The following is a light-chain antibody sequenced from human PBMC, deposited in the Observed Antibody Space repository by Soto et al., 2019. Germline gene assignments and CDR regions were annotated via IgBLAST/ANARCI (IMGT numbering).Light chain of an antibody. CDR2: EGT. V-gene: IGLV2-23*01. Sequence: QSALTQPASVSGSPGQAITISCTGTSRDVGNYNLVSWYQQHPGKAPKLIMFEGTKRPSGVSNRFSGSKSGNTASLTISGLQAEDEADYYCCSYVGSTTFAVFGGGTKVTVL. CDR1: SRDVGNYNL. CDR3: CSYVGSTTFAV. J-gene: IGLJ2*01.